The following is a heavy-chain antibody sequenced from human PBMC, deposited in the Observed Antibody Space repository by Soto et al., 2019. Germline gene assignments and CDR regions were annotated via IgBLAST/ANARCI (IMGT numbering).Heavy chain of an antibody. V-gene: IGHV3-23*01. J-gene: IGHJ6*03. D-gene: IGHD2-2*01. CDR2: ISGSGGST. CDR3: AGCSSTSCLYYYYYYMDV. Sequence: PGGSLRLSCAASGFTFSSYAMSWVRQAPGKGLEWVSAISGSGGSTYYADSVKGRFTISRDNSKNTLYLQMNSLRAEDTAVYYCAGCSSTSCLYYYYYYMDVWGKGTTVTVSS. CDR1: GFTFSSYA.